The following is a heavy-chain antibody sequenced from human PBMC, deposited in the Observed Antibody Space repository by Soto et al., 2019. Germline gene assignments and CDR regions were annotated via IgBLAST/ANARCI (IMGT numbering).Heavy chain of an antibody. Sequence: QVQLQQWGAGLLKPSETLSLTCAVYGGSFSGYYWSWIRQPPGKGLEWIGEINHSGSTNYNPSLKSRVTISVDTSKIQFSLKLSSVTAADTAVYYCARGRGYSSLDYWGQGTMVTVSS. CDR1: GGSFSGYY. D-gene: IGHD6-13*01. V-gene: IGHV4-34*01. J-gene: IGHJ4*02. CDR2: INHSGST. CDR3: ARGRGYSSLDY.